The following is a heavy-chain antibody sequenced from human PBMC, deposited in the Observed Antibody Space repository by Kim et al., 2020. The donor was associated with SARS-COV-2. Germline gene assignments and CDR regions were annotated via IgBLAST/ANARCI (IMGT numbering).Heavy chain of an antibody. V-gene: IGHV3-48*04. CDR3: ARDSGCSGNYYRDFDY. CDR2: ISASGSST. D-gene: IGHD3-22*01. CDR1: GFTFSSSF. Sequence: GGSLRLSCAASGFTFSSSFMNWVRQAPGKGLEWVSYISASGSSTFYADSVKGRFTISRDNAKKSLYLQMNSLRAEDTAVYYCARDSGCSGNYYRDFDYWG. J-gene: IGHJ4*01.